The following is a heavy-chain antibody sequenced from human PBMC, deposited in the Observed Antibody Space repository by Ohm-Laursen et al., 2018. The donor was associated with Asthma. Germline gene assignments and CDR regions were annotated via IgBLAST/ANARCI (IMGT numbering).Heavy chain of an antibody. CDR3: ARGRAAAGTFPYYGMDV. D-gene: IGHD6-13*01. CDR2: IYYSGST. CDR1: GASFSAYY. J-gene: IGHJ6*02. V-gene: IGHV4-59*07. Sequence: SDTLSLTCTLSGASFSAYYWGWIRQPPGKGLEWIGYIYYSGSTNYNPSLKSRVTISVDTSKNQFSLKLSSVTAADTAVYYCARGRAAAGTFPYYGMDVWGQGTTVIVSS.